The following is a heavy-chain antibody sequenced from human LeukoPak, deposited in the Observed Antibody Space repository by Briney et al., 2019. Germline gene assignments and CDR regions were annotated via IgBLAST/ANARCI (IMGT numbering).Heavy chain of an antibody. Sequence: PGGSLRLSCAASGFTFSSYSMNWVRQAPGKGLEWVSSISSSSSYIYYADSVKGRFTISRDNAKNSLYLQMNSLRAEDTAVYYCARDGRDGYNSPSGSEYFQHWGQGTLVTVSS. CDR3: ARDGRDGYNSPSGSEYFQH. CDR1: GFTFSSYS. V-gene: IGHV3-21*01. D-gene: IGHD5-24*01. J-gene: IGHJ1*01. CDR2: ISSSSSYI.